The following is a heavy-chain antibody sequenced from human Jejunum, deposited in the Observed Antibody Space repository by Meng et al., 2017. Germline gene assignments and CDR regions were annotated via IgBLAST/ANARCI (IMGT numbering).Heavy chain of an antibody. CDR3: ANRAWLES. J-gene: IGHJ5*01. Sequence: EGQLVESGGGFVHPGGSLRLSCAASVFTFSNQSMSWVRQAPGKGLEWVSVILDRDGITSYADSVKGRFTISRDNSKNTLYLQMSSLRVDDTAVYHCANRAWLESWGQGTLVTVSS. CDR2: ILDRDGIT. D-gene: IGHD3-10*01. V-gene: IGHV3-23*04. CDR1: VFTFSNQS.